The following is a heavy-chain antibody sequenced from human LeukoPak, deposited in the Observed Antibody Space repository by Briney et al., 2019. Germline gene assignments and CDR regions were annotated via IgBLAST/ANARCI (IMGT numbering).Heavy chain of an antibody. J-gene: IGHJ4*02. CDR1: GFIFSSYS. CDR3: ARVVVRGATNSVGFDY. D-gene: IGHD1-26*01. V-gene: IGHV3-64*01. CDR2: ISSNGGST. Sequence: GGSLRLSCAVSGFIFSSYSMHWVRQAPGKGLEYVSAISSNGGSTYYENSVKGRFTISRDNSKNTLYLQMGSLRAEDMAVYYCARVVVRGATNSVGFDYWGQGTLVTVSS.